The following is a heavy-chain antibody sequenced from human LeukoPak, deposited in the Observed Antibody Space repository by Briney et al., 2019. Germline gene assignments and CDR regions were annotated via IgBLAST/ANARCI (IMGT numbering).Heavy chain of an antibody. CDR3: ARGGGLDV. CDR2: INHNGNVN. D-gene: IGHD3-16*01. J-gene: IGHJ6*02. V-gene: IGHV3-7*03. CDR1: GFTFSSYW. Sequence: GVSLRLSCAASGFTFSSYWMNWARQAPGKGLEWVASINHNGNVNYYVDSVKGRFTISRDNAKNSLYLQMSNLRAEDTAVYFCARGGGLDVWGQGATVTVSS.